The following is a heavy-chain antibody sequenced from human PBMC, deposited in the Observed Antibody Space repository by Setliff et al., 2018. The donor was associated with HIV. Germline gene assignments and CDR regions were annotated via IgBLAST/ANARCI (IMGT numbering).Heavy chain of an antibody. CDR3: VKARVDGDYYYYYSMDV. V-gene: IGHV3-64D*09. Sequence: PGGSLRLSCSASGFTFSSYAMHWVRQAPGKGLEYVSAISSNGGRTYYADSVKGRFTISRDNSKNTLYLQMSSLRAEDTAVYYCVKARVDGDYYYYYSMDVWGEGTTVTVSS. D-gene: IGHD4-17*01. J-gene: IGHJ6*03. CDR1: GFTFSSYA. CDR2: ISSNGGRT.